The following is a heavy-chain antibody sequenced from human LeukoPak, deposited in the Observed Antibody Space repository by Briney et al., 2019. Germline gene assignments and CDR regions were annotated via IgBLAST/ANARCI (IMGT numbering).Heavy chain of an antibody. V-gene: IGHV1-2*04. Sequence: GASVKVSCKASGYTFTGYYMHWVRQAPGQGLEWMGWINHNSGGTNYAQKFQGWVTMTRDTSISTAYMELSRLRSDDTAVYYCARGGGIQLWLYYDSSGYPGYWGQGTLVTVSS. J-gene: IGHJ4*02. D-gene: IGHD3-22*01. CDR1: GYTFTGYY. CDR3: ARGGGIQLWLYYDSSGYPGY. CDR2: INHNSGGT.